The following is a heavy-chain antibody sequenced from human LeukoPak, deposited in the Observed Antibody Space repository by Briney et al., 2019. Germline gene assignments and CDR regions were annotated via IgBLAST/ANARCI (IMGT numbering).Heavy chain of an antibody. CDR1: GYTFTGYY. V-gene: IGHV1-2*02. Sequence: ASVPVPCKASGYTFTGYYMHWVRQAPGQGLEWMGWSHPNSGGTNYVQKFQGRVTMTRDTSISTAYMELSSLRSDDTAVYYCARVTWLDTYSFDYWG. D-gene: IGHD6-19*01. J-gene: IGHJ4*01. CDR2: SHPNSGGT. CDR3: ARVTWLDTYSFDY.